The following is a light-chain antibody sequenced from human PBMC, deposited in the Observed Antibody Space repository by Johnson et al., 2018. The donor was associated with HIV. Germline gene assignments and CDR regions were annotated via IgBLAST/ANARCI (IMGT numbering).Light chain of an antibody. CDR1: SSNIGNNY. CDR2: ENN. V-gene: IGLV1-51*02. J-gene: IGLJ1*01. CDR3: GTWDSSLSGV. Sequence: QSVLTQPPSVSAAPGQKVTISCSGSSSNIGNNYVSWYQQLPGTAPKLLIYENNKRPSGIPDRFSGYKSGTSATLGITGLQTGDEADYCCGTWDSSLSGVFGTGTKVTVL.